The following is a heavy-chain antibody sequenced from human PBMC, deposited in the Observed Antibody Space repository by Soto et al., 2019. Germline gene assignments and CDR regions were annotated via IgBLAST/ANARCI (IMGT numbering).Heavy chain of an antibody. CDR3: VQSRCRGDCLEIYSSHAYNGLDV. V-gene: IGHV2-5*02. CDR1: GLSLRTTGVG. CDR2: LYWDDDK. Sequence: QVTLKESGPTLVKPTQTLTLTCTVSGLSLRTTGVGVGWVRQPPGKALEWLALLYWDDDKRYSPSLRSRLTIAKDISEKQVVLTTTNMDTVDTATYYCVQSRCRGDCLEIYSSHAYNGLDVWGQGTTVPVPS. D-gene: IGHD2-21*02. J-gene: IGHJ6*02.